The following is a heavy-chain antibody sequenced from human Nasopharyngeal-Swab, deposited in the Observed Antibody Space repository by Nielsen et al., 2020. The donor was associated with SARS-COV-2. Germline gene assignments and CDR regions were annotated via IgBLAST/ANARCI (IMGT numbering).Heavy chain of an antibody. J-gene: IGHJ4*02. CDR2: IWYDGSNK. V-gene: IGHV3-33*01. CDR1: GFTFSSYG. Sequence: GESLKISCAASGFTFSSYGMHWVRQAQGKGLEWVAVIWYDGSNKYYADSVKGRFTISRDNSKNTLYLQMNSLRAEDTAVYYCARDGAVGATTGVDYWGQGTLVTVSS. D-gene: IGHD1-26*01. CDR3: ARDGAVGATTGVDY.